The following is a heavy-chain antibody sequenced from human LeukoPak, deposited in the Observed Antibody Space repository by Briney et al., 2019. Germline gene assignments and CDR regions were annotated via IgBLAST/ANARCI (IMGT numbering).Heavy chain of an antibody. D-gene: IGHD6-13*01. CDR1: GYTFTSYY. J-gene: IGHJ3*02. CDR2: INPSGGST. V-gene: IGHV1-46*01. Sequence: ASVKVSCKASGYTFTSYYMHWVRQAPGQGLEWMGIINPSGGSTSYAQKFQGRVTMTRDTSTSTVYMELSSLRSEDTAVYYCARALIAAAVGGGTFDIWGQGTMVTVSS. CDR3: ARALIAAAVGGGTFDI.